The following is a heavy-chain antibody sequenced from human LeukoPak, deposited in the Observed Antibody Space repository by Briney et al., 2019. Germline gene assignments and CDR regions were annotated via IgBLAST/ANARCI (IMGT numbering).Heavy chain of an antibody. V-gene: IGHV1-8*01. Sequence: ASVKVACKVSGDTFTRFEISWVRQVTEQGLEWMGWMSPKSGNTDYAQKFQGRVTLTRNTSIGTAYMELTGLTSDDTAVYYCARGNWQYTSWGQGTLVTVSS. CDR2: MSPKSGNT. CDR3: ARGNWQYTS. J-gene: IGHJ4*02. CDR1: GDTFTRFE. D-gene: IGHD1-1*01.